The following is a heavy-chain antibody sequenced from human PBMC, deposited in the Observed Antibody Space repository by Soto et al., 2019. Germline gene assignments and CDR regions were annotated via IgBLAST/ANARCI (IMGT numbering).Heavy chain of an antibody. D-gene: IGHD5-12*01. CDR2: ILYGGTTE. V-gene: IGHV3-30*03. CDR1: GFTFRDYG. CDR3: ARGGTYGLDV. Sequence: GGSLRLSCAASGFTFRDYGMHWVRQAPGKGLEWVAVILYGGTTEYYADSVRGRFTISRDNYQATLFLQLSSLRPDDTALYYCARGGTYGLDVWGQGTAVTLSS. J-gene: IGHJ6*02.